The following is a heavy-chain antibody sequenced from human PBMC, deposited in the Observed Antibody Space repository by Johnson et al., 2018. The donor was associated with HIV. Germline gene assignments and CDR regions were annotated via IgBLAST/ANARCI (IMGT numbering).Heavy chain of an antibody. CDR1: GFTFSRYW. CDR2: INSDGSST. J-gene: IGHJ3*02. V-gene: IGHV3-74*01. Sequence: VQLVESGGGVVQPGGSLRLSCAASGFTFSRYWMHWVRQAPGKGLLWVSRINSDGSSTSYADSVKGRFTISRDNAKNTLYLQMNSLRAEDTAVHYCAREGDGYNYDAFDIWGQGTMVTVSS. D-gene: IGHD5-24*01. CDR3: AREGDGYNYDAFDI.